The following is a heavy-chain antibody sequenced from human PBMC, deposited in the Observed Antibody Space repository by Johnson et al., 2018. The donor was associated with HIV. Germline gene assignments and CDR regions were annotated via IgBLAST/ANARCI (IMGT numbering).Heavy chain of an antibody. J-gene: IGHJ3*02. Sequence: QVQLVESGGGVVQPGGSLRLSCEVSGFTFSNYGMHWVRQAPGKGLEWVAFIRYDGSNKYYADSVKGRFTIFRDNSKNTLYMQMKSLRVEDTAVYYCAKETLRGGEYDAFDSWGQGTMVTVS. CDR2: IRYDGSNK. CDR1: GFTFSNYG. D-gene: IGHD2-15*01. CDR3: AKETLRGGEYDAFDS. V-gene: IGHV3-30*02.